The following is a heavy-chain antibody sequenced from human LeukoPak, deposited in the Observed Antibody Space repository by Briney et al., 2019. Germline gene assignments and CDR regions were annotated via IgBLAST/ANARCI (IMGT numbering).Heavy chain of an antibody. V-gene: IGHV1-8*03. CDR3: ARGKSYDFWSGYYFDY. Sequence: ASVKVSCKASGYTFTSYDINWVRQATGQGLEWMGWMNPNSGNTGYAQKFQGRVTITRNTSISTAYMELSSLRSEDTAVYYCARGKSYDFWSGYYFDYWGQGTLVTVSS. D-gene: IGHD3-3*01. J-gene: IGHJ4*02. CDR1: GYTFTSYD. CDR2: MNPNSGNT.